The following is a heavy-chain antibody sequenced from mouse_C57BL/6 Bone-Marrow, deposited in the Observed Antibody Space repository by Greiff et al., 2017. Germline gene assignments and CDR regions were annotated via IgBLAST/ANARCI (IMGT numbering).Heavy chain of an antibody. D-gene: IGHD4-1*01. CDR1: GYTFTDYY. V-gene: IGHV1-76*01. CDR2: IYPGSGNT. CDR3: ARSRGVGPGY. Sequence: VQLQQSGAELVRPGASVKLSCKASGYTFTDYYINWVKQRPGQGLEWIARIYPGSGNTYYNEKFKGKATLTAEKSSSPAYMQLSSLTSEDSAVYFCARSRGVGPGYWGQGTTLTVSS. J-gene: IGHJ2*01.